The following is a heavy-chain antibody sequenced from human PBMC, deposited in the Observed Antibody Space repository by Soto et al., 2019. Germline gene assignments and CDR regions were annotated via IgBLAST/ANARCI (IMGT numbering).Heavy chain of an antibody. CDR2: VSIGGST. V-gene: IGHV3-23*01. CDR3: AKRSGAGGRFDY. J-gene: IGHJ4*02. D-gene: IGHD2-15*01. CDR1: GFTFSSYA. Sequence: PGGSLRLSCAASGFTFSSYAMGWVRQGPGKGLERVAVVSIGGSTHYADSVRGRFTISRDNSKNTLSLQMNSLTAEDTAVYFCAKRSGAGGRFDYWGQGALVTVSS.